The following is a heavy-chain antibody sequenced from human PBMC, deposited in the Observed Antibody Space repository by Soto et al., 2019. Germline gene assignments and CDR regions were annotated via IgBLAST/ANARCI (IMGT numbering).Heavy chain of an antibody. V-gene: IGHV3-23*01. D-gene: IGHD3-3*01. CDR2: ISGSGGST. J-gene: IGHJ3*02. CDR1: GFTFSSYA. CDR3: AKDPVLRFLEWLLPASDAFDI. Sequence: GGSLRLSCAASGFTFSSYAMSWVRQAPGKGLEWVSAISGSGGSTYYADSVKGRFTISRDNSKNTLYLQMNSLRAEDTAVYYCAKDPVLRFLEWLLPASDAFDIWGQGTMVTVSS.